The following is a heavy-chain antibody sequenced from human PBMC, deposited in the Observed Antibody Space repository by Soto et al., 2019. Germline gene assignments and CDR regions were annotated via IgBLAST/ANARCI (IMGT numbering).Heavy chain of an antibody. CDR2: ISYDGRNK. CDR1: GLTFSSYG. J-gene: IGHJ4*02. CDR3: AQDTYYHDTSGYYTFYY. Sequence: GGSLRLSCAASGLTFSSYGMHWVRQAPGRGLEWVAGISYDGRNKYYVDSVKGRFTISRDNSKNTLDLQMNSLRVEDTAVFYCAQDTYYHDTSGYYTFYYLGQGALVTVSS. D-gene: IGHD3-22*01. V-gene: IGHV3-30*18.